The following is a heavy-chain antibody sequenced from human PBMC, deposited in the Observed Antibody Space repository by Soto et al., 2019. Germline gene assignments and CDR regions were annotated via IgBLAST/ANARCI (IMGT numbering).Heavy chain of an antibody. V-gene: IGHV4-34*01. J-gene: IGHJ4*02. CDR3: AVTMVRGVGSPIGY. Sequence: QVQLQQWGAGLLKPSETLSLTCAVYGGSFSGYYWSWIRQPPGKGLEWIGEINHSGSTNYNPSLKSRVTVSVDPSKSQFYLKLSSVTAADTAVYYCAVTMVRGVGSPIGYWGQGTLVTVSS. D-gene: IGHD3-10*01. CDR1: GGSFSGYY. CDR2: INHSGST.